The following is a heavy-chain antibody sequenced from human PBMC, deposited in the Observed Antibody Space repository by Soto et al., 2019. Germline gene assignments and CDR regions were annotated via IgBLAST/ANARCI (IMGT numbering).Heavy chain of an antibody. CDR2: TYYRSKWHS. CDR3: ARVDYSGGYQGYFDY. J-gene: IGHJ4*02. Sequence: PSQTLSLTSAISGDTVSSNSATRNWIRQSPSKGLERLGRTYYRSKWHSDYAVSVKSRITINPDTSKNQFSLQLNSVTPEDTAVYYCARVDYSGGYQGYFDYWGQGTLVTGSS. V-gene: IGHV6-1*01. CDR1: GDTVSSNSAT. D-gene: IGHD1-26*01.